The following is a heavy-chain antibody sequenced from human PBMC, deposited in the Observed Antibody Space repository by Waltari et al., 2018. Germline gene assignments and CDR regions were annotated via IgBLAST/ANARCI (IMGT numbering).Heavy chain of an antibody. D-gene: IGHD3-22*01. V-gene: IGHV3-30*04. CDR1: EFTFSSYA. CDR2: ISYNERNI. J-gene: IGHJ6*02. Sequence: QVQLVESGGGVVQPGRSLRLSCAASEFTFSSYAMHWVRQAPGKGVEWVAVISYNERNIYYVDSVKGRFTISRDNSTKMLYLQMNSLRAEDTAVYYCARDYCDRTNCHGMDVWGQGTTVTVSS. CDR3: ARDYCDRTNCHGMDV.